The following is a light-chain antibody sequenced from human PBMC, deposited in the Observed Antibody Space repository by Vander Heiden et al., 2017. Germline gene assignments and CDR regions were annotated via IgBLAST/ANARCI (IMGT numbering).Light chain of an antibody. CDR1: NIGSKN. CDR2: SDT. Sequence: SYDLYQARSMSVALGQTATITCEGDNIGSKNVHGYHQKPGHAHILVIYSDTNRPSGIPDRFSGSNSGNAATLTITRAQAEDETDYYCQGWDSYTVIFGGVTKLSVL. J-gene: IGLJ2*01. V-gene: IGLV3-9*01. CDR3: QGWDSYTVI.